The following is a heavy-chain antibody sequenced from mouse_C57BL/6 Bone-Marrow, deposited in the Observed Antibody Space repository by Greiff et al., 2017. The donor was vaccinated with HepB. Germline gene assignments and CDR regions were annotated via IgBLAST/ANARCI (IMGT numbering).Heavy chain of an antibody. V-gene: IGHV5-6*01. Sequence: EVLLVESGADLVKPGGSLKLSCAASGFTFTSYGMAWVRQTPDKGLEWVATISSGGSYTYYPDSVKGRFTISRDNAKNTLYLQMSSLKSEDTAMYYCARQVAPFDYWGQGTTLTVSS. D-gene: IGHD1-1*02. J-gene: IGHJ2*01. CDR2: ISSGGSYT. CDR3: ARQVAPFDY. CDR1: GFTFTSYG.